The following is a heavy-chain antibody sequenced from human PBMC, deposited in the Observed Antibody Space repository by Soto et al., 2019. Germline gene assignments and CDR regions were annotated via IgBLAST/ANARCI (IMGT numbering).Heavy chain of an antibody. Sequence: SETLSLTCTVSGGSISSYYWSWIRQPPGKGLEWIGYIYYSGSTNYNPSLKSRVTISVDTSKNQFSLKLSSVTAADTAVYYCARAVVVPAAPYYFDYWGQGTLVTVSS. CDR3: ARAVVVPAAPYYFDY. J-gene: IGHJ4*02. V-gene: IGHV4-59*01. CDR2: IYYSGST. D-gene: IGHD2-2*01. CDR1: GGSISSYY.